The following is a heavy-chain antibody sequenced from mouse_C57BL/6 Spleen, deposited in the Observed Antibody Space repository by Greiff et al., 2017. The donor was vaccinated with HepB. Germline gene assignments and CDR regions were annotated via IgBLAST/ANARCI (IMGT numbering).Heavy chain of an antibody. CDR3: ARGGYYDGYYDYAMDY. CDR2: ISSGSSTI. Sequence: EVHLVESGGGLVKPGGSLKLSCAASGFTFSDYGMHWVRQAPEKGLEWVAYISSGSSTIYYADTVKGRFTISRDNAKNTLFLQMTSLRSEDTAMYYCARGGYYDGYYDYAMDYWGQGTSVTVSS. V-gene: IGHV5-17*01. D-gene: IGHD2-3*01. J-gene: IGHJ4*01. CDR1: GFTFSDYG.